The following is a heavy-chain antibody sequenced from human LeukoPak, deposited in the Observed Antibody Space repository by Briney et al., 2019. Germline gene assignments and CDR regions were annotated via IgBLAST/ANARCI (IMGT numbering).Heavy chain of an antibody. V-gene: IGHV3-23*01. CDR3: ARGIFGVVIIQNYFDY. J-gene: IGHJ4*02. D-gene: IGHD3-3*01. Sequence: GGSLRLSCAASGFTFSSYAMSWVRQAPGKGLEWVSAISGSGGSTYYADSVKGRFTISRDNSKNTLYLQMNSLRAEDTAVYYCARGIFGVVIIQNYFDYWGQGTLVTVSS. CDR2: ISGSGGST. CDR1: GFTFSSYA.